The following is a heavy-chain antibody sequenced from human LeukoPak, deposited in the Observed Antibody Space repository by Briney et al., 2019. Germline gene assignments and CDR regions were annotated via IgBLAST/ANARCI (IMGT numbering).Heavy chain of an antibody. CDR2: IKQDGSAK. Sequence: GGSLRLSCATSGFTFNTYWMSWARQAPGKGLEWVANIKQDGSAKYYVDSVKGRFTISRDNAQNSLYLQMNGLRADDTAVYYCTRDAFQSGPWTYRFDYWGQGTLVTVSS. V-gene: IGHV3-7*03. D-gene: IGHD3-16*02. J-gene: IGHJ4*02. CDR1: GFTFNTYW. CDR3: TRDAFQSGPWTYRFDY.